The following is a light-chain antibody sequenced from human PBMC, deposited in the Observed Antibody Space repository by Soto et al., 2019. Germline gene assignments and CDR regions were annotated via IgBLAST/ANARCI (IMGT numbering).Light chain of an antibody. V-gene: IGKV3D-15*01. CDR3: QQYSNWPPWT. Sequence: DIVMTQSPATLSVSPGERATLSCRASQSIRTDLAWYQHKSGQGPRLLIYDASTRATGIPARFSGSGSGTEFTLTISSLQSEDFAVYYCQQYSNWPPWTFGQGTKV. CDR2: DAS. J-gene: IGKJ1*01. CDR1: QSIRTD.